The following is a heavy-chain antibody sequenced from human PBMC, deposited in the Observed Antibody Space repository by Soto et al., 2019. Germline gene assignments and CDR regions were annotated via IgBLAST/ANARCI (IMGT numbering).Heavy chain of an antibody. V-gene: IGHV3-21*01. Sequence: ESGGGLVKPGGSLRLSCAASGFTFSSYSMNWVRQAPGKGLEWVSSISSSSSYIYYADSVKGRFTISRDNAKNSLYLQMSRLRAEETAVYYCARDPVMVRGVIISRWFDPWGQGTLVTVSS. CDR1: GFTFSSYS. CDR2: ISSSSSYI. CDR3: ARDPVMVRGVIISRWFDP. J-gene: IGHJ5*02. D-gene: IGHD3-10*01.